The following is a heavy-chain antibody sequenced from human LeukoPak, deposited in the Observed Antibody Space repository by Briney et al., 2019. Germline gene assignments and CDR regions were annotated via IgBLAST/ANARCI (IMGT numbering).Heavy chain of an antibody. Sequence: GGSLRLSCAASGFTFSNYAMSWVRQAPGKGLEWVSSISSSSSYIYYADSVKGRFTISRDNAKNSLYLQMNSLRAEDTAVYYCAREGSSSWYRYFQHWGQGTLVTVSS. D-gene: IGHD6-13*01. CDR2: ISSSSSYI. J-gene: IGHJ1*01. CDR3: AREGSSSWYRYFQH. CDR1: GFTFSNYA. V-gene: IGHV3-21*01.